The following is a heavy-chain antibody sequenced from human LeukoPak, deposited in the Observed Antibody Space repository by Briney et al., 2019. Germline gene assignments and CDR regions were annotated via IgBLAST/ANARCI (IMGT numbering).Heavy chain of an antibody. CDR1: GFSFIDFA. Sequence: GRCLRLSCTASGFSFIDFAMHWVRQAPGKGLEWVAVISHDGKTKYHAESVKGRFTISRDNSRNTLYLQMDSLRSEDTAVYYCARDFFPVVDSTWYEIGYWGQGTLVTVSS. CDR2: ISHDGKTK. D-gene: IGHD2-21*01. J-gene: IGHJ4*02. CDR3: ARDFFPVVDSTWYEIGY. V-gene: IGHV3-30*01.